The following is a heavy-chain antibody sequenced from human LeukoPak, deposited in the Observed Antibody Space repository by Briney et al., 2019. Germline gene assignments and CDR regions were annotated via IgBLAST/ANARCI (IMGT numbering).Heavy chain of an antibody. J-gene: IGHJ6*02. V-gene: IGHV3-7*01. CDR3: ANMDV. CDR2: IKQDGSEK. CDR1: GFTFSSYW. Sequence: GGSPRLSCAASGFTFSSYWKSWLRQAPGKGLERVANIKQDGSEKYYVDSVKGRFTISRDNAKNSLYLQMNSLRAEDTAVYYCANMDVWGQGTTVTVSS.